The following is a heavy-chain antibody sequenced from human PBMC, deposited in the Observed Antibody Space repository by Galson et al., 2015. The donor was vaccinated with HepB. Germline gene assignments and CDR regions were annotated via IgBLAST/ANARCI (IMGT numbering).Heavy chain of an antibody. V-gene: IGHV4-39*01. Sequence: LSLTCTVSGGSISSSSYYWGWIRQPPGKGLEWIGSIYYSGSTYYNPSLKSRVTISVDTSKNQFSLKLSSVTAADTAVYYCARAYDFWSGYYSELQYYFDYWGQGTLVTVSS. CDR2: IYYSGST. CDR3: ARAYDFWSGYYSELQYYFDY. D-gene: IGHD3-3*01. CDR1: GGSISSSSYY. J-gene: IGHJ4*02.